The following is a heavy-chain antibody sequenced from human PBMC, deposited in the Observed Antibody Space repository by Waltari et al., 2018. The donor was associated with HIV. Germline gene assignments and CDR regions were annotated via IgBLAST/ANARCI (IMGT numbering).Heavy chain of an antibody. Sequence: QVQLQQWGAGLLKPSETLSLTCAVYGGSFSGYYWSWIRQPPGKGLEWIGEINHSGSTNYNPSLKSRVTISVDTSKNQFSLKLSSVTAADTAVYYCARGRSFIRDGYSSGRGSDSFDIWGQGTMVTVSS. CDR1: GGSFSGYY. CDR2: INHSGST. D-gene: IGHD6-19*01. V-gene: IGHV4-34*01. J-gene: IGHJ3*02. CDR3: ARGRSFIRDGYSSGRGSDSFDI.